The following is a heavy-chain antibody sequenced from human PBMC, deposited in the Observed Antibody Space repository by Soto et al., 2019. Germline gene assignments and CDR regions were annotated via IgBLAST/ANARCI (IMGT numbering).Heavy chain of an antibody. CDR1: GFTFCNYA. V-gene: IGHV3-23*01. CDR3: AKDQGSSWYEIDY. Sequence: GGCLRLSCAAYGFTFCNYAMTWVRQAPGKGLEWVSTISGSGGSTYYADSVKGRLTISRDNSKNTLYLQMNSLRAEDTAVYYCAKDQGSSWYEIDYWGQGT. D-gene: IGHD6-13*01. J-gene: IGHJ4*02. CDR2: ISGSGGST.